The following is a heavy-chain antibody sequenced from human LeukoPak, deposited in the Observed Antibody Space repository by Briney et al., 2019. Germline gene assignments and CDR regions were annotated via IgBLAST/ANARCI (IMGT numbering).Heavy chain of an antibody. CDR2: ISGSGGST. Sequence: PGGSLRLSCAASGFTFSSYAMSWVRQAPGKGLEWVSGISGSGGSTYYAGSVKGRFTISRDNSKNTLYLQMNSLRAEDTAVYYCAKDHDYYASGPIWGQGTMVTVSS. J-gene: IGHJ3*02. V-gene: IGHV3-23*01. D-gene: IGHD3-10*01. CDR1: GFTFSSYA. CDR3: AKDHDYYASGPI.